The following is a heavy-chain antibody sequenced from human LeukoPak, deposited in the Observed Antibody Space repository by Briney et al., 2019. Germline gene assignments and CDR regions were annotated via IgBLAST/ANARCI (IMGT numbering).Heavy chain of an antibody. D-gene: IGHD6-13*01. CDR3: AKGQQLAY. CDR2: ISYDGSNK. CDR1: GFTFSSYG. V-gene: IGHV3-30*18. J-gene: IGHJ4*02. Sequence: GRSLRLSCAASGFTFSSYGMHWVRQAPGKGLEWVAVISYDGSNKYYADSVKGRFTISRDNSKNTLYLQMNSLRAEDTAVYYCAKGQQLAYWGQGTLVTVSS.